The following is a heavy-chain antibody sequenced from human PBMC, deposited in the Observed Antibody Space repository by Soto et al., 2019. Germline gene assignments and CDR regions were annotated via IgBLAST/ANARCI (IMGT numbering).Heavy chain of an antibody. D-gene: IGHD2-15*01. V-gene: IGHV4-39*07. CDR2: IYYSGST. Sequence: SETLSLTCTVSGGSISSSSYYWGWIRQPPGKGLEWIGNIYYSGSTYYNPSLKSRVTISVDTSKNQFSLKLSSVTAADTAVYYCARDAEGGSARVPRYYGMDVWGQGTTVTVS. CDR3: ARDAEGGSARVPRYYGMDV. J-gene: IGHJ6*02. CDR1: GGSISSSSYY.